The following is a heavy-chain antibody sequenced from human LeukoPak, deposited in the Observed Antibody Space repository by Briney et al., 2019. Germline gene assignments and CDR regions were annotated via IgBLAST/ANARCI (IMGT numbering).Heavy chain of an antibody. D-gene: IGHD2-2*03. V-gene: IGHV3-23*01. CDR1: GFSFSIYA. Sequence: GGSLRLSCAASGFSFSIYAMSWVRQAPGKGLEWVSVIGGSGENTYYADSVKGRFTISRDNSKNTLYLQMNSLRAEDTAVYYCAKDGYCSSTSCYSTNFDSWGQGSLVTVSS. CDR3: AKDGYCSSTSCYSTNFDS. J-gene: IGHJ4*02. CDR2: IGGSGENT.